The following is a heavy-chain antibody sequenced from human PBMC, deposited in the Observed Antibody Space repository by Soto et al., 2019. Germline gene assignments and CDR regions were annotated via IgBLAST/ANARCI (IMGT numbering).Heavy chain of an antibody. V-gene: IGHV1-3*01. J-gene: IGHJ4*02. Sequence: ASVKVSCKALGYTFTANVIHWVRQARGHRLEWLGWINAGNGEARYPQEFQDRVTITRDTSASTTYMELSSLRSEDPSVYYCARDYRSSWDYWGQGTQVTVSS. D-gene: IGHD6-13*01. CDR2: INAGNGEA. CDR1: GYTFTANV. CDR3: ARDYRSSWDY.